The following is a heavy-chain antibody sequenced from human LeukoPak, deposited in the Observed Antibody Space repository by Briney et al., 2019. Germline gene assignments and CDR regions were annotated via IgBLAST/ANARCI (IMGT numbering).Heavy chain of an antibody. V-gene: IGHV4-4*02. J-gene: IGHJ4*02. CDR3: ARVAVARLAYFDY. D-gene: IGHD6-19*01. CDR2: IYHSGST. Sequence: SGTLSLTCAVSGGSISSSNWWSWVRQPPGEGLEWIGEIYHSGSTNYNPSLKSRVTISVDKSKNQFSLKLSSVTAADTAMYYCARVAVARLAYFDYWGQGTLVTVSS. CDR1: GGSISSSNW.